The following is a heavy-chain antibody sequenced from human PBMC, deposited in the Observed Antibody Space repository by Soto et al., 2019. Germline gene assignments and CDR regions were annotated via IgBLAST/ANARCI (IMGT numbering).Heavy chain of an antibody. J-gene: IGHJ4*02. Sequence: TSETLSLTCAVYTGSFSGYSWSWIRQPPGKGLEWIGEINHSGSTNYNPSLKSRVTISVDTSKNRFSLKLSSVTAADTAVYYCARGRRGYSSSWYDYWGQGTLVTVSS. V-gene: IGHV4-34*01. D-gene: IGHD6-13*01. CDR3: ARGRRGYSSSWYDY. CDR1: TGSFSGYS. CDR2: INHSGST.